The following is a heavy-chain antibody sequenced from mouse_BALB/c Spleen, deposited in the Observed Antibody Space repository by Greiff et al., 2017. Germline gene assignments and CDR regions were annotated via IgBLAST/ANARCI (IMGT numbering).Heavy chain of an antibody. Sequence: QVQLQQSGAELVRPGTSVKVSCKASGYAFTNYLIEWVKQRPGQGLEWIGVINPGSGGTNYNEKFKGKATLTADKSSSTAYMQLSSLTSDDSAVYFCARRGYGNYFDYWGQGTTLTVSS. CDR1: GYAFTNYL. CDR2: INPGSGGT. J-gene: IGHJ2*01. CDR3: ARRGYGNYFDY. V-gene: IGHV1-54*01. D-gene: IGHD1-1*01.